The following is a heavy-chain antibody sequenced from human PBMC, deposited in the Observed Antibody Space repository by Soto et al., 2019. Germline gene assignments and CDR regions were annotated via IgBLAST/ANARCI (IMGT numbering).Heavy chain of an antibody. D-gene: IGHD3-22*01. CDR1: GFTFSSYA. Sequence: QVQLVESGGGVVQPGRSLRLSCAASGFTFSSYAMHWVRQAPGKGLEWVAVILYDGSNKYYADSVKGRFTISRDNYKNTQDLQMNSLRAEDTAVYYCARDRGNYYDSSGYVEVGDIDYWGQGTLVTVCS. CDR3: ARDRGNYYDSSGYVEVGDIDY. CDR2: ILYDGSNK. V-gene: IGHV3-30-3*01. J-gene: IGHJ4*02.